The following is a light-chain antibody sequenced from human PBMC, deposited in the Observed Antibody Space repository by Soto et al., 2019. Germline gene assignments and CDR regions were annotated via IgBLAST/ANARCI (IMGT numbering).Light chain of an antibody. Sequence: LGQPASISGSHRQSNTISCTETNSDICRYNFVSWYQHHPGRAPKLIIYEATKRPSRVSYRCSGSKSGNTASLTISGLQAQDEADYYCTSYTIISPYVFGTGSRVTV. CDR1: NSDICRYNF. V-gene: IGLV2-14*01. J-gene: IGLJ1*01. CDR2: EAT. CDR3: TSYTIISPYV.